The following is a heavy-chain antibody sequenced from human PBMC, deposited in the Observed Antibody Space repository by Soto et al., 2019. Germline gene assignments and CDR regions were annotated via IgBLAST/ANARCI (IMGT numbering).Heavy chain of an antibody. J-gene: IGHJ6*02. CDR2: ISGSGGST. V-gene: IGHV3-23*01. CDR3: AKGGVIAAAVANYYYYGMDV. CDR1: GFTFSSYA. Sequence: GSLRLSCAASGFTFSSYAMSWVRQAPGKGLEWVSAISGSGGSTYYADSVKGRFTISRDNSKNTLYLQMNSLRAEDTAVYYCAKGGVIAAAVANYYYYGMDVWGQGTTVTVSS. D-gene: IGHD6-13*01.